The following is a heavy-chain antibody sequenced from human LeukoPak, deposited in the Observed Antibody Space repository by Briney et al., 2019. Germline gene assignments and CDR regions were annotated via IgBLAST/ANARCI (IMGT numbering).Heavy chain of an antibody. CDR2: ISGSGGST. D-gene: IGHD6-13*01. J-gene: IGHJ4*02. CDR3: ANHGRSSWDFDY. Sequence: GGSLRLSCAASGFTFSSYAMSWVRQAPGKGLEWVSAISGSGGSTYYADSVKGRFTISRDNSKNTLYLQMNSLRAGDTAVYYCANHGRSSWDFDYWGQGTLVTVSS. V-gene: IGHV3-23*01. CDR1: GFTFSSYA.